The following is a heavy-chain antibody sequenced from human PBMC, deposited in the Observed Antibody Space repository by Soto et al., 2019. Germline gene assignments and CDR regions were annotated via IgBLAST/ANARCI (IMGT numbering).Heavy chain of an antibody. CDR1: GFTFSSYA. J-gene: IGHJ4*02. V-gene: IGHV3-23*01. CDR3: AKEGYYDYIWGSYRQYFDY. D-gene: IGHD3-16*02. Sequence: GGSLRLSCAASGFTFSSYAMSWVRQAPGKGLEWVSAISGSGGSTYYADSVKGRFTISRDNSKNTLYLQMNSLRAEDTAVYYCAKEGYYDYIWGSYRQYFDYWGQGTLVTVSS. CDR2: ISGSGGST.